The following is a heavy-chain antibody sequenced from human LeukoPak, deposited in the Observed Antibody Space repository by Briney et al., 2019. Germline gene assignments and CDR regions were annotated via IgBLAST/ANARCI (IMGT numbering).Heavy chain of an antibody. CDR2: IYPNSGGT. D-gene: IGHD3-10*02. CDR1: GYMFTDYY. J-gene: IGHJ3*02. CDR3: ARDGVSGGAFDI. Sequence: ASVKVSCKASGYMFTDYYMHWVRQAPGQGLEWMGWIYPNSGGTTYAQKFQGRVTMTRDTHISTVYMELSRLRSDDTAFYYCARDGVSGGAFDIWGQGTMVTVSS. V-gene: IGHV1-2*02.